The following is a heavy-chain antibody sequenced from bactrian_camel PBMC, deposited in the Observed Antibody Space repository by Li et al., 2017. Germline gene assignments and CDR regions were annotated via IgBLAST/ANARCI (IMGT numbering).Heavy chain of an antibody. J-gene: IGHJ4*01. CDR1: GGPISGKC. CDR3: AADQRDSGRFCYIGGYNY. CDR2: IYFGGAGDDR. D-gene: IGHD2*01. V-gene: IGHV3-3*01. Sequence: HVQLVESGGGSVQAGGSLRLSCAVSGGPISGKCMAWFRQAGGKERELVAVIYFGGAGDDRILHADSVKGRFTISHDNGKNTLYLQMNSLRPEDTAMYSCAADQRDSGRFCYIGGYNYWGQGTQVTVS.